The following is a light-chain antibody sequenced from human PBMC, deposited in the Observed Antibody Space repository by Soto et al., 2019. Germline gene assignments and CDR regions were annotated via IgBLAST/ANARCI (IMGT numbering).Light chain of an antibody. J-gene: IGKJ4*01. Sequence: EIVLTQSPATLSLSPGERATLSCRASQSVSSFFAWYQQKRGQAHRLLIYDASNRATGIPARFSGSGSGTDFTLTISSLEPEDFAVYYCQQRLNWPLTFGGGTTVEIK. V-gene: IGKV3-11*01. CDR1: QSVSSF. CDR2: DAS. CDR3: QQRLNWPLT.